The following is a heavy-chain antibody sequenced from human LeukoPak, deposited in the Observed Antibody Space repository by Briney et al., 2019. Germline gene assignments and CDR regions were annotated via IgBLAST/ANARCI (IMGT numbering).Heavy chain of an antibody. D-gene: IGHD4-17*01. J-gene: IGHJ3*02. V-gene: IGHV3-23*01. CDR1: GFTFSTYA. CDR2: ITGGGGVT. Sequence: PGGSLRHSCAASGFTFSTYAMTWVRQAPGKGLQWVSTITGGGGVTYYADSVKGRFTISRDDSKNTLYLHRNSLRVEDTAVFYCAKPRRPVTIYSDAFDISGQGTVVIVSS. CDR3: AKPRRPVTIYSDAFDI.